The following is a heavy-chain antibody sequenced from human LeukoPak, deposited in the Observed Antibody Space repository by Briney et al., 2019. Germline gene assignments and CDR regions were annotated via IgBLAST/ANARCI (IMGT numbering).Heavy chain of an antibody. CDR2: ISSSGSNI. CDR3: ARDRPAHAFDI. V-gene: IGHV3-48*03. J-gene: IGHJ3*02. Sequence: PGGSLRLSCAASGFTFSSYEMNWVRQAPGKGLEWVSYISSSGSNIYYADSVKGRFTISRDNAKNSLYLQMNSLRAEDTAVYYCARDRPAHAFDIWGQGTMATVSS. CDR1: GFTFSSYE.